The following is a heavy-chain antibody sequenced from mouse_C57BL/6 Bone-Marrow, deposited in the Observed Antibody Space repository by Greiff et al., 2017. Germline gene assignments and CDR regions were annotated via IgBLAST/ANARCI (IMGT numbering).Heavy chain of an antibody. Sequence: EVMLVESGGGLVQPKGSLKLSCAASGFSFNTYAMNWVRQAPGKGLEWVARIRSKSNNYATYYADSVKDRFTISRDDSESMLYLQMNNLKTEDTAMYYCVRPHDYAWFAYWGQGTLVTVSA. CDR2: IRSKSNNYAT. V-gene: IGHV10-1*01. D-gene: IGHD2-4*01. CDR1: GFSFNTYA. J-gene: IGHJ3*01. CDR3: VRPHDYAWFAY.